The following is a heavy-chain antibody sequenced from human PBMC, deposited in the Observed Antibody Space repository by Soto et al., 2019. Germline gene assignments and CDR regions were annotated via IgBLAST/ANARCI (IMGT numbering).Heavy chain of an antibody. D-gene: IGHD6-6*01. CDR2: IYYSGST. J-gene: IGHJ6*02. CDR3: ARTIAAAPDYYGMDV. CDR1: GGSISSGGYY. Sequence: LSLTCTVSGGSISSGGYYWSWIRQHPGKGLEWIGYIYYSGSTYYNPSLKSRVTISVDTSKNQFSLKLSSVTAADTAVYYCARTIAAAPDYYGMDVWGQGTTVTVSS. V-gene: IGHV4-31*03.